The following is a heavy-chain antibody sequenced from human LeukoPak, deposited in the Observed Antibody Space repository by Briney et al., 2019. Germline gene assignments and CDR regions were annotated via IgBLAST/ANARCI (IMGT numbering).Heavy chain of an antibody. J-gene: IGHJ4*02. CDR1: GFTFISYW. V-gene: IGHV3-74*01. D-gene: IGHD3-3*01. CDR2: INSDGSST. CDR3: ARAPQIFGVVRDDY. Sequence: PGGSLRLSCAASGFTFISYWMHWVRQAPGKGLVWVSRINSDGSSTSYADSVKGRFTISRDNAKNTLYLQMNSLRAEDTAVYYCARAPQIFGVVRDDYWGQGTLVTVSS.